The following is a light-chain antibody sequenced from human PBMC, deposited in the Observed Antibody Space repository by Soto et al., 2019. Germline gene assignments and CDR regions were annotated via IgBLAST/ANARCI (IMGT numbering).Light chain of an antibody. CDR1: QGIYNY. V-gene: IGKV1-27*01. Sequence: DIQMTQSPSSLSASVGDRVTITCRASQGIYNYLAWYQQKPGKAPKLLIYAASTLEAGVPSRFSGSGYGTDFTLTISSLQPEDVATYYCHKYNSARLTFGQGTRLEIK. J-gene: IGKJ5*01. CDR3: HKYNSARLT. CDR2: AAS.